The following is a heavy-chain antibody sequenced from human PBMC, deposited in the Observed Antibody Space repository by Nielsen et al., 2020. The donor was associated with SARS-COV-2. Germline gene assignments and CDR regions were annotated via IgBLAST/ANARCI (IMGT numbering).Heavy chain of an antibody. CDR2: ISSSATTT. Sequence: GESLKISCAASGFIFSDYYMGWIRQAPGKGLEWVSVISSSATTTYYADSVRGRFTISRDNAKNSLYLQMDSLRVDDTALYYCARDPYYGSGTFRFYGMDLWGQGTTVTVSS. J-gene: IGHJ6*02. D-gene: IGHD3-10*01. CDR1: GFIFSDYY. V-gene: IGHV3-11*04. CDR3: ARDPYYGSGTFRFYGMDL.